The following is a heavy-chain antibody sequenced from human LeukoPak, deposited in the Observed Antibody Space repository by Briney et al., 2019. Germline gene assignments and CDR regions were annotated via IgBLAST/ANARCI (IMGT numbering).Heavy chain of an antibody. CDR1: GFTFSNYN. V-gene: IGHV3-21*01. Sequence: GGSLRLSCADSGFTFSNYNMNWVRQAPGKAMEWVSSITSSGTYTFYADSVKGRFTISRDNAKNSLYLQMNSLGPEDTAVYYCARDPYSGNYGTYYYYYMDVWGKGTTVTISS. CDR2: ITSSGTYT. J-gene: IGHJ6*03. D-gene: IGHD1-26*01. CDR3: ARDPYSGNYGTYYYYYMDV.